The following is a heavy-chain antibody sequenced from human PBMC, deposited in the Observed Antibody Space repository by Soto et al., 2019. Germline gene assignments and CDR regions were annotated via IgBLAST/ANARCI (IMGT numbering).Heavy chain of an antibody. J-gene: IGHJ3*02. Sequence: QVRLQEWGPGLVKPSQTLSLKCSVSGGSITTGGRYWSWIRQLPGKGLEWIGDIYYSGNTYYNASLKSRVTISVEAAKNQFSLKLSSVTAAYTAVYYCAQALVFTGGDGFEIWGQGRLVTVSA. CDR3: AQALVFTGGDGFEI. D-gene: IGHD1-1*01. CDR2: IYYSGNT. CDR1: GGSITTGGRY. V-gene: IGHV4-31*02.